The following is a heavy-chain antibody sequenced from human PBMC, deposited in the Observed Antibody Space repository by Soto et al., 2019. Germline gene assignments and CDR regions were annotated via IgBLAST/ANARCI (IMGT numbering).Heavy chain of an antibody. J-gene: IGHJ4*02. CDR2: IYYSGST. CDR1: GGSISSYY. Sequence: SETLSLTCTVSGGSISSYYWSWIRQPPGKGLEWIGYIYYSGSTNYNPSLKSRVTISVDTSKNQFSLKLSSVTAADTAVYYCARDHYESSSSYYFDYWGQGTLVTVSS. CDR3: ARDHYESSSSYYFDY. V-gene: IGHV4-59*01. D-gene: IGHD6-6*01.